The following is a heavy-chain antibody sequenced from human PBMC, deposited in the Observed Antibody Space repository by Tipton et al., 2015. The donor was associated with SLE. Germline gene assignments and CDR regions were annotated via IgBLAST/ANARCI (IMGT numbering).Heavy chain of an antibody. CDR2: ISHSGST. CDR1: GGSISSSNW. D-gene: IGHD5-24*01. Sequence: TLSLTCAVSGGSISSSNWWSWVRQPPGKGLEWIGEISHSGSTNYNPSLKSRVTISVDTSNSQFSLRLRSLTAADTAIYYCARDVDGSDVWGQGTLVTVSS. J-gene: IGHJ1*01. CDR3: ARDVDGSDV. V-gene: IGHV4-4*02.